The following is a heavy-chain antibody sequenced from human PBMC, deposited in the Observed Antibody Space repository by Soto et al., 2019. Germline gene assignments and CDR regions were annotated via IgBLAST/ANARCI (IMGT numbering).Heavy chain of an antibody. CDR3: ARRVRITMVRENFNYYYYYYMDV. J-gene: IGHJ6*03. Sequence: GGSLRFSCAASGFTFSSYWMSWVRQAPGKGLEWVANIKQDGSEKYYVDSVKGRFTISRDNAKNSLYLQMNSLRAEDTAVYYCARRVRITMVRENFNYYYYYYMDVWGKGTTVTVSS. CDR2: IKQDGSEK. D-gene: IGHD3-10*01. CDR1: GFTFSSYW. V-gene: IGHV3-7*01.